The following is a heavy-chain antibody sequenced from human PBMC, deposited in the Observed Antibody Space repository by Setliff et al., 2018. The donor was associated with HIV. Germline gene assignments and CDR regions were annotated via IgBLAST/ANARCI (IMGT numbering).Heavy chain of an antibody. CDR1: GDSISSYY. J-gene: IGHJ6*03. V-gene: IGHV4-59*12. CDR3: ARGARLLAGYSDRWDYYYMGV. D-gene: IGHD6-13*01. Sequence: SETLSLTCTVSGDSISSYYWNWIRQPPGKALEWIGYIYYGSTHYNPSLKSRFTISVDTSKNQFSLKVNSVTAADTAVYYCARGARLLAGYSDRWDYYYMGVWGKGTTVTVSS. CDR2: IYYGST.